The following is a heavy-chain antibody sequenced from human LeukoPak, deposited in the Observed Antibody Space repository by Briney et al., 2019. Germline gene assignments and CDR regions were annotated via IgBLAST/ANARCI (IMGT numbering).Heavy chain of an antibody. CDR3: ARQGRYSYGMNYYYGMDV. J-gene: IGHJ6*02. D-gene: IGHD5-18*01. V-gene: IGHV4-4*02. CDR2: IYHSGST. CDR1: GGSISSSNW. Sequence: SGTLSLTCAVSGGSISSSNWWSWVRQPPGKGLEWIGEIYHSGSTNYNPSLKSRVTISVDTSKNQFSLKLSSVTAADTAVYYCARQGRYSYGMNYYYGMDVWGQGTTVTVSS.